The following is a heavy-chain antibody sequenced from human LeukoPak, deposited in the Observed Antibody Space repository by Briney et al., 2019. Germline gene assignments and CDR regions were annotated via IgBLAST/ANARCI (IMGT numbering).Heavy chain of an antibody. D-gene: IGHD2-15*01. CDR2: ITDSGGST. V-gene: IGHV3-23*01. Sequence: PGGSLRLSCPASGFTFSSYAMSWVRQAPGKGLEWVSTITDSGGSTYYAESVKGRFTISRDNSKNTLYLQMNSLRAEDTAVYYCARGNKWSFDSWGQGALVTVSS. CDR3: ARGNKWSFDS. CDR1: GFTFSSYA. J-gene: IGHJ4*02.